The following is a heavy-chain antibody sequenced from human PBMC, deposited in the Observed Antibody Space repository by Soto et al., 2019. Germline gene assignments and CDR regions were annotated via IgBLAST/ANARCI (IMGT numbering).Heavy chain of an antibody. V-gene: IGHV1-69*06. Sequence: QVQLEQSGAEVKKPGSSVKVSCKASGGTLSDHGVAWLRQAPGQGLEWMGGTIPVFNTAKYAQKFQGRVPVNADKVTNIAYMERSSLRSEDTAFYFCARGVYGSGNYYTGPSAFDIWGQGTMVLVSS. CDR1: GGTLSDHG. CDR2: TIPVFNTA. CDR3: ARGVYGSGNYYTGPSAFDI. D-gene: IGHD3-10*01. J-gene: IGHJ3*02.